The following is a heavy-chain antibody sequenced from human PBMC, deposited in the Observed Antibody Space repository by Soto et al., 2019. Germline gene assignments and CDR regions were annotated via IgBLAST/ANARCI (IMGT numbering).Heavy chain of an antibody. Sequence: ASVKVSCKASGGTFSSYAISWVRQAPGQGLEWMGIINPSGGSTSYAQKFQGRVTMTRDTSTSTVYMELSSLRSEDTAVYYCARGLVKTVAGPNDYWGQGTLVTVSS. CDR2: INPSGGST. CDR1: GGTFSSYA. J-gene: IGHJ4*02. CDR3: ARGLVKTVAGPNDY. D-gene: IGHD6-19*01. V-gene: IGHV1-46*01.